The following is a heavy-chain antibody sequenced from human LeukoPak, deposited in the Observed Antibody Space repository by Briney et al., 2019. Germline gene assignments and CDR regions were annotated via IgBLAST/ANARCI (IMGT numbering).Heavy chain of an antibody. Sequence: ASVKVSCKASGYTFTGYYIHWVRQAPGHGFEWMGWINAGNGNTKYSQKFQGRVTITRDTSASTAYMELRSLRSDDTAVYYCARGRIAVAGTAGDYWGQGTLVTVSS. CDR1: GYTFTGYY. D-gene: IGHD6-19*01. CDR2: INAGNGNT. J-gene: IGHJ4*02. CDR3: ARGRIAVAGTAGDY. V-gene: IGHV1/OR15-3*02.